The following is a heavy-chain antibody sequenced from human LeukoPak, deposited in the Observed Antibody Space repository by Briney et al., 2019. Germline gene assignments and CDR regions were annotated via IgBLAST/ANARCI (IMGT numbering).Heavy chain of an antibody. Sequence: GGSLRLSCAASGFIFSSYAMHWVRQAPGKGLEWVAVISDDGSNKYYADSVKGRFTISRDNAKNSLYLQMNSLRAEDTAVYYCARGIRHSAFDIWGQGTMVTVSS. V-gene: IGHV3-30-3*01. CDR3: ARGIRHSAFDI. J-gene: IGHJ3*02. CDR1: GFIFSSYA. CDR2: ISDDGSNK.